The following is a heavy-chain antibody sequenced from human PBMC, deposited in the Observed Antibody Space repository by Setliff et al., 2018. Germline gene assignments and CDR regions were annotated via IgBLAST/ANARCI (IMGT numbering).Heavy chain of an antibody. D-gene: IGHD1-1*01. CDR3: ALXXXQPHYFES. CDR1: GGSISSSSHY. Sequence: PSETLSLTCTVSGGSISSSSHYWGWIRQPPGKGLEWIGSIYYTGSTYDNPSLKSRVTMSVDTSKRQFSLKLGSATTADTAAYYCALXXXQPHYFESWGLGTLVTVS. CDR2: IYYTGST. J-gene: IGHJ4*02. V-gene: IGHV4-39*07.